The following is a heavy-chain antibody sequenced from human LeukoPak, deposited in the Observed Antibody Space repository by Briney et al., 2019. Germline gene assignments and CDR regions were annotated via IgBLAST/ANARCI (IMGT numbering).Heavy chain of an antibody. CDR1: GGSISSYY. Sequence: LETLSLTCTVSGGSISSYYWSWIRQPAGKGLEWIGRIYTSGSTNYNPSLKSRVTMSVDTSKNQFSLKLSSVTAADTAVYYCARASTYSSSWYYVYWGQGTLVTVSS. CDR2: IYTSGST. CDR3: ARASTYSSSWYYVY. J-gene: IGHJ4*02. D-gene: IGHD6-13*01. V-gene: IGHV4-4*07.